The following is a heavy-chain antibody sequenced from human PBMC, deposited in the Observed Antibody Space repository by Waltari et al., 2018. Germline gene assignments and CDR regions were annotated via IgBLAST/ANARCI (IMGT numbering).Heavy chain of an antibody. CDR1: GDTFKNYA. D-gene: IGHD5-12*01. J-gene: IGHJ4*02. Sequence: QVQLVQSGAEVKRPGSSVKVSCKASGDTFKNYAISWVRQAPGLGLEWMGRILPIVDRDHYAQKFQGRLTITADKSTTTAYMKLTGLTSEDTAVYYCARGYNYGPYYFDYWGQGTLVSVSS. CDR2: ILPIVDRD. V-gene: IGHV1-69*04. CDR3: ARGYNYGPYYFDY.